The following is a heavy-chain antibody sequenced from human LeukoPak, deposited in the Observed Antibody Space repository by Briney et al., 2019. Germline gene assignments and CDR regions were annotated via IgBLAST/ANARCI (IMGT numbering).Heavy chain of an antibody. D-gene: IGHD6-13*01. J-gene: IGHJ2*01. CDR2: ISGSGVNT. CDR3: ARAAYSSTWYSRYFDL. Sequence: PGGSLRLSCAASGFTFSSYALSWVRQAPGKGLEWVSAISGSGVNTFYADSVKGRFTISRENAKNYLYLQMNSLRAGDTAVYYCARAAYSSTWYSRYFDLWGRGTLVTVSS. CDR1: GFTFSSYA. V-gene: IGHV3-23*01.